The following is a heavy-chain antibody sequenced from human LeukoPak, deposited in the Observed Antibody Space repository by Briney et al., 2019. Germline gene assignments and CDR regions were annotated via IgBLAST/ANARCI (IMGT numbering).Heavy chain of an antibody. CDR1: GYTFTGYY. J-gene: IGHJ4*02. CDR2: INPKSGGT. CDR3: ARTSYDRGGYYYFDY. D-gene: IGHD3-22*01. Sequence: GASVKVSCKASGYTFTGYYIRWVRQAPGQGLEWMGWINPKSGGTNSAQRFQGRVTMTRDTSISTVYMELSRLRSDDTAVYYCARTSYDRGGYYYFDYWGQGTLVTVSS. V-gene: IGHV1-2*02.